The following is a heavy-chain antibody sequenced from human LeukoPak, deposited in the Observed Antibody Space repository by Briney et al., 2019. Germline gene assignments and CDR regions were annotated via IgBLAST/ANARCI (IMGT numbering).Heavy chain of an antibody. V-gene: IGHV3-30*01. CDR1: GFIFSNYA. Sequence: GGSPRLSCAASGFIFSNYAMHWVRQAPGKGLEWVALISSDGSKTYHADSVKGRFSISRDNSKNTLYLQLNSLRAEDTSVYYCARDSTYWYDSGSSGPHYFGYWGQGTLVTVSS. D-gene: IGHD3-10*01. CDR2: ISSDGSKT. J-gene: IGHJ4*02. CDR3: ARDSTYWYDSGSSGPHYFGY.